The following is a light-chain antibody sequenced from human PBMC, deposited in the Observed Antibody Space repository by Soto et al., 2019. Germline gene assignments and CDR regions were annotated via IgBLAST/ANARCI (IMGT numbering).Light chain of an antibody. J-gene: IGLJ3*02. CDR3: SSYTSTSTWV. CDR1: SSDVGGYKY. Sequence: QSALTQPASVSGPPGQSITISCTGTSSDVGGYKYVSWYQQYPGKAPKVIIYEVSNRPSGVSNRFSGSKSGNTASLTISGLQAEDEADYYCSSYTSTSTWVFGGGTKVTVL. V-gene: IGLV2-14*01. CDR2: EVS.